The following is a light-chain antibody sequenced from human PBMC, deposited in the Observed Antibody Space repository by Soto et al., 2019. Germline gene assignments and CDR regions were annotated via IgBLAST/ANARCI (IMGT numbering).Light chain of an antibody. J-gene: IGKJ4*01. V-gene: IGKV3-15*01. Sequence: EIVMTQSPVTLSVSPGERATLSCRASQSVSTNLAWYQQKPGQSPRLLIYGVSTRANGVPARFSGSASGSEFILSLSSLQSEDFAVYHCQQYNDSPLTFGGGAKVEIK. CDR2: GVS. CDR1: QSVSTN. CDR3: QQYNDSPLT.